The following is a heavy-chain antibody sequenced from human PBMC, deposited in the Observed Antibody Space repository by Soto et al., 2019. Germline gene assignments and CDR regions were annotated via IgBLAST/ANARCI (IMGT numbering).Heavy chain of an antibody. CDR1: GFTFSSYG. CDR2: IWYDGSNK. CDR3: AREILAVAGPNHYYYYYGMDV. V-gene: IGHV3-33*01. Sequence: GGSLRLSCAASGFTFSSYGMHWVRQAPGKGLEWVAVIWYDGSNKYYADSVKGRFTISRDNSKNTLYLQMNSLRAEDTAVYYCAREILAVAGPNHYYYYYGMDVWGQGTTVTVSS. J-gene: IGHJ6*01. D-gene: IGHD6-19*01.